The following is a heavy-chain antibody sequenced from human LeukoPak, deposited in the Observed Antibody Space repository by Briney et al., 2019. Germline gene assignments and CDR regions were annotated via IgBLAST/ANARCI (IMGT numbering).Heavy chain of an antibody. Sequence: PGGSLRLSCAASGFTFISYAMSWVRQAPGKGLEWVSSISGSGGRTSYADSVQGRFTISRDNSRNTLYLELNSLRAEDAAVYFCAMAVIGSGWTLDYWGQGTLATVS. CDR1: GFTFISYA. CDR2: ISGSGGRT. J-gene: IGHJ4*02. V-gene: IGHV3-23*01. CDR3: AMAVIGSGWTLDY. D-gene: IGHD6-19*01.